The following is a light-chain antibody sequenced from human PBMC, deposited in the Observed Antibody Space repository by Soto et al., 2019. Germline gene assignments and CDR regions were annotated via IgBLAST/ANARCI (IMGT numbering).Light chain of an antibody. V-gene: IGLV2-11*01. Sequence: QSALTQPRSVTGSPGQSVTISCTGTSSDVGRYNWVSWYQQFPGEAPKVIIYDVSERPSGVPARFSASKSGTTASLHIFGPQPEDEAEYFCCSYSGDYSYVFGTGTKLTVL. J-gene: IGLJ1*01. CDR1: SSDVGRYNW. CDR2: DVS. CDR3: CSYSGDYSYV.